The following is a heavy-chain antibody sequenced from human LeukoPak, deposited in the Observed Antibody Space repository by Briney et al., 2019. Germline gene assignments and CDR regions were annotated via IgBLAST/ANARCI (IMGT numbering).Heavy chain of an antibody. CDR3: ARGGARSSSYYYYGMDV. CDR2: IDSSSSTI. Sequence: PGGSLRLSCAASGFDFSTYSMHWVRRAPGRGLEWLSYIDSSSSTIYYADSVKGRFTISRDNAKNSLYLQMNSLRAEDTAVFYCARGGARSSSYYYYGMDVWGLGTTVTVPS. CDR1: GFDFSTYS. J-gene: IGHJ6*02. V-gene: IGHV3-48*01. D-gene: IGHD6-13*01.